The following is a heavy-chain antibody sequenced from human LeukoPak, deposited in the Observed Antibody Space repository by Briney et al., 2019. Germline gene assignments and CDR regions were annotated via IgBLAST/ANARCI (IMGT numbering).Heavy chain of an antibody. CDR1: GDSVSTNSAA. CDR2: TYYRSKWYN. V-gene: IGHV6-1*01. J-gene: IGHJ3*02. CDR3: ARVSTTANAFDI. D-gene: IGHD4-17*01. Sequence: SQTLSLTCAISGDSVSTNSAAWNWIRQSPSRGLEWLGRTYYRSKWYNDHAVSVKSRITINPDTSKNQFSLQLNSVTPEDTAVYYCARVSTTANAFDIWGQGTMVTVSS.